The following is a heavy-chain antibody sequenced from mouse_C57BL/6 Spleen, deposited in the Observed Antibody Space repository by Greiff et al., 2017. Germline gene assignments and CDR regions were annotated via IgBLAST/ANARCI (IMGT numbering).Heavy chain of an antibody. D-gene: IGHD1-1*01. CDR3: ARGDYYGSRGPDY. V-gene: IGHV1-85*01. CDR1: GYTFTSYD. J-gene: IGHJ2*01. Sequence: VQLQQSGPELVKPGASVKLSCKASGYTFTSYDINWVKQRPGQGLEWIGWIYPRDGSTKYNEKFKGKATLTVDTSSSTAYMVLHSLTSEDSAVYFCARGDYYGSRGPDYWGQGTTLTVSS. CDR2: IYPRDGST.